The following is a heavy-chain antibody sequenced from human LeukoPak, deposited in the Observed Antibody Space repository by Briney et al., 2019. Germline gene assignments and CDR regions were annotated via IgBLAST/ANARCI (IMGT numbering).Heavy chain of an antibody. CDR2: IYPGDSDT. Sequence: GESLKISCRGSEYSFTSYWIGWVRQMPRKGLEWMGIIYPGDSDTRYSPSFQGQVTISADKSISTAYLQWSSLKASDTAMYYCASCYDSSGYYCFDIWGQGTMVTVSS. V-gene: IGHV5-51*01. CDR1: EYSFTSYW. D-gene: IGHD3-22*01. J-gene: IGHJ3*02. CDR3: ASCYDSSGYYCFDI.